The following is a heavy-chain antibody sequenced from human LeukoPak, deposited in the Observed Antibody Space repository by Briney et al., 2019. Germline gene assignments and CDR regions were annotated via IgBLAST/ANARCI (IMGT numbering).Heavy chain of an antibody. J-gene: IGHJ5*02. Sequence: GGSLRLSCAASGFTFSSYWMSWVRQAPGKGLEWVANINQDGSEKYYVDSVKGRFTISRDNAKNSLYLQMNSLRAEDTAVYYCAREGEAYCGGDCYSYNWFDPWGQGTLVTVSS. CDR2: INQDGSEK. CDR1: GFTFSSYW. V-gene: IGHV3-7*01. D-gene: IGHD2-21*02. CDR3: AREGEAYCGGDCYSYNWFDP.